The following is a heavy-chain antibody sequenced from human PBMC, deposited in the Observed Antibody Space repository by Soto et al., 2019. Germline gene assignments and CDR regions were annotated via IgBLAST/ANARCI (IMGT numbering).Heavy chain of an antibody. V-gene: IGHV5-51*01. Sequence: PGESLKISCKGSGCAFSSYWVAWVRQMPGKGLEWMGSMYPGDSDTRYSPSFQGQVTISVDKSITTAYLQWSSLKASDTAMYYFARGYCTATNCDPWFDPWGQGTPFTVSS. D-gene: IGHD2-8*02. CDR1: GCAFSSYW. J-gene: IGHJ5*02. CDR2: MYPGDSDT. CDR3: ARGYCTATNCDPWFDP.